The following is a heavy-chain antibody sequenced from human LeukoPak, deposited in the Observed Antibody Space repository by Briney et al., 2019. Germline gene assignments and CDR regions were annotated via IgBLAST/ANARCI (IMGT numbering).Heavy chain of an antibody. D-gene: IGHD1-7*01. CDR3: ARAQIGTNRYFWYFDL. CDR1: GYTFTSYY. Sequence: ASVKVSCKASGYTFTSYYMHWGWVRKAPGQGLEWMGIINPSGGSTSYAQKFQGRVTMTRDTSTSTVYMELSSLRSEDTAVYYCARAQIGTNRYFWYFDLWGRGTLVTVSS. V-gene: IGHV1-46*01. CDR2: INPSGGST. J-gene: IGHJ2*01.